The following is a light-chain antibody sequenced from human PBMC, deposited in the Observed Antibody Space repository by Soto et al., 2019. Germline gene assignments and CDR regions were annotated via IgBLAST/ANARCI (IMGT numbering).Light chain of an antibody. CDR2: HAS. Sequence: IQLTQSPTTLPASGGDRVTLTCRASESISNWLAWYQQRPGTAPKLLIYHASILETAVPSRFSGYGSGTEFTLTICSQQPGDFATYYCQQYRTYSFGQGSRVEIK. V-gene: IGKV1-5*01. CDR3: QQYRTYS. J-gene: IGKJ1*01. CDR1: ESISNW.